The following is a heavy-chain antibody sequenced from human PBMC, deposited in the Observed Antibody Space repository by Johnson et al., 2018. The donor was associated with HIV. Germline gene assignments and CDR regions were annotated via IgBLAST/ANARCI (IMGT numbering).Heavy chain of an antibody. J-gene: IGHJ3*02. V-gene: IGHV3-9*01. Sequence: VQLVESGGDLVQPGRSLRLSCAASGFRFDEYAMHWVRQAPGKGLEWVSGISGNSATIGYADSLEGRLTISRDNAKNSLYLQMNRLSAEDTALYYCARDLSRYIAVATFDAFDIWGQGTMVTVSS. CDR1: GFRFDEYA. CDR3: ARDLSRYIAVATFDAFDI. CDR2: ISGNSATI. D-gene: IGHD6-19*01.